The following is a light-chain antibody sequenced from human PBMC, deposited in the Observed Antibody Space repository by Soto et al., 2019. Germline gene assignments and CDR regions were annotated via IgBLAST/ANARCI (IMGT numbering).Light chain of an antibody. CDR2: DAS. CDR3: QQSETYPLT. CDR1: QDIAGY. V-gene: IGKV1-5*01. J-gene: IGKJ5*01. Sequence: DIQATHSPSSVSESVGDGVTITWRASQDIAGYLAWYQHKPGKAPNLLIYDASTLMSGVPSRFSGSGSGTEFTLTISSLQPGDFATYYCQQSETYPLTFGQGTRLEIK.